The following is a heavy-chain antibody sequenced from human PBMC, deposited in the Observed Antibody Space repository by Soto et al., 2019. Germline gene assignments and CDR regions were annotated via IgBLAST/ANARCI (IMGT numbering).Heavy chain of an antibody. D-gene: IGHD5-18*01. CDR1: GGSISSGGYS. CDR3: AGERGYSYGGGVDY. CDR2: IYHSGST. Sequence: QLQLQESGSGLVKPSQTLSLTCAVSGGSISSGGYSWSWIRQPPGKGLEWIGYIYHSGSTYYNPSLKSRVTISVDRSKNQFSLKLSSVTAADTAVYYCAGERGYSYGGGVDYWGQGTLVTVSS. J-gene: IGHJ4*02. V-gene: IGHV4-30-2*01.